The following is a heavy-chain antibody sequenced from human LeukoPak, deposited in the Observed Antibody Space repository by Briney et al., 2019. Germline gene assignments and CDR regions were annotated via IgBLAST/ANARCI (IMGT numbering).Heavy chain of an antibody. D-gene: IGHD3-22*01. CDR1: GFTFSSYA. CDR3: ARPLYSYYYDSSGPPDI. V-gene: IGHV3-30*04. CDR2: ISYDGSNK. Sequence: GRSLRLSCAASGFTFSSYAMHWVRQAPGKGLEWVAVISYDGSNKYYADSVKGRFTISRDNSKNTLYLQMNSLRAEDTAVYYCARPLYSYYYDSSGPPDIWGQGTMVTVSS. J-gene: IGHJ3*02.